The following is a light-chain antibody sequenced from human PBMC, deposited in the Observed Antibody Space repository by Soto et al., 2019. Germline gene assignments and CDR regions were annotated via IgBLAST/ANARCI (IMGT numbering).Light chain of an antibody. J-gene: IGLJ1*01. CDR3: SSYTSSSISYV. CDR2: EVS. CDR1: SSDVGGYNY. Sequence: QSALAQPASVSGSPGQSITISCTGTSSDVGGYNYVSWYQQHPGKAPKLMIYEVSNRPSGVSNRFSGSKSGNTASLTISGLQAEDEADYYCSSYTSSSISYVFGTGT. V-gene: IGLV2-14*01.